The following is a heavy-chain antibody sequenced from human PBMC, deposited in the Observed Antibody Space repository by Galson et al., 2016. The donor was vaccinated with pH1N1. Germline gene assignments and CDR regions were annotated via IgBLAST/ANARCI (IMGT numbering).Heavy chain of an antibody. CDR3: TKGRRRDSDAFDI. J-gene: IGHJ3*02. CDR1: GFVFSSCS. V-gene: IGHV3-9*01. D-gene: IGHD3-10*01. CDR2: ISWNSNTV. Sequence: SLRLSCAATGFVFSSCSVNWVRQVPGKGLEWVSSISWNSNTVGYGDSVKGRFTISRDNAKKSLFLQMNSLRVEDTALYYCTKGRRRDSDAFDIWGQGTMVTVSS.